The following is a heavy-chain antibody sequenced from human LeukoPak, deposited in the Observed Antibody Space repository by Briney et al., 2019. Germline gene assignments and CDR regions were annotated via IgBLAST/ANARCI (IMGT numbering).Heavy chain of an antibody. CDR2: INWDSGAK. V-gene: IGHV3-9*03. D-gene: IGHD2-2*01. Sequence: GGSLRLSCAASGFTFDDYAMHWVRQAPGKGLEWVAGINWDSGAKGHADSVKGRFTISRDNAKNSLYLEMNSLRAEDMALYYCVKEIKVREFSTSGALEIWGQGTMVTVSS. J-gene: IGHJ3*02. CDR1: GFTFDDYA. CDR3: VKEIKVREFSTSGALEI.